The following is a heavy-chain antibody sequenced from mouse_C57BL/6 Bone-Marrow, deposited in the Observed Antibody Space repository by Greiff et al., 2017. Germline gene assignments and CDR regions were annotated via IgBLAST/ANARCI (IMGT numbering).Heavy chain of an antibody. V-gene: IGHV1-50*01. CDR3: ARRDYGSRAWFAY. Sequence: QVQLQQPGAELVKPGASVKLSCKASGYTFTSYWMQWVKQRPGQGLEWIGEIDPSDSYTNYNQKFKGKATLTVDTSSSTAYMQLSSLTSEDSAVYYCARRDYGSRAWFAYWGQGTPVTVSA. D-gene: IGHD1-1*01. CDR2: IDPSDSYT. J-gene: IGHJ3*01. CDR1: GYTFTSYW.